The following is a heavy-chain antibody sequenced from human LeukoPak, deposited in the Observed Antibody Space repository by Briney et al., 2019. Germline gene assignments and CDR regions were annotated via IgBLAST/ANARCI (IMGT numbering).Heavy chain of an antibody. Sequence: LGGSLRLSCAASGLTFSTYWMTWVRQAPGKGLEWVASLNEDGSEKYYVDSVKGRFTISRDNAQKSLYLEMKSLSAKDTAVYYCARAVTSTEGYWGQGTLVTVSS. CDR1: GLTFSTYW. J-gene: IGHJ4*02. V-gene: IGHV3-7*03. CDR3: ARAVTSTEGY. CDR2: LNEDGSEK.